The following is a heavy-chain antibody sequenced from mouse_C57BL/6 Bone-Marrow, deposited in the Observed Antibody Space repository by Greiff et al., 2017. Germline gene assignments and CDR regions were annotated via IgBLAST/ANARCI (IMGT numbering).Heavy chain of an antibody. CDR1: GFTFTDYY. J-gene: IGHJ2*01. CDR3: ARSVANWPYFDY. D-gene: IGHD1-1*02. V-gene: IGHV7-3*01. CDR2: IRNKANGYTT. Sequence: DVHLVESGGGLVQPGGSLSLSCAASGFTFTDYYMSWVRQPPGTALEWLGFIRNKANGYTTEYSASVKGRFTISRDNSQSILYLQMNALRAEDSATYYCARSVANWPYFDYWGQGTTLTVSS.